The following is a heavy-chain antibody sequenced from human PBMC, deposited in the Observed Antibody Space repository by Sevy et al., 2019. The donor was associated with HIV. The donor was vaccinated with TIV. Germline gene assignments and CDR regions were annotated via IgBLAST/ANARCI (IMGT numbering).Heavy chain of an antibody. D-gene: IGHD3-10*01. CDR2: VSAYTGNT. CDR3: ARDSIPMVQGVIITPYYYGMDV. J-gene: IGHJ6*02. V-gene: IGHV1-18*01. Sequence: ASVKVSCKASGYTFASNGISWVRQAPGQGLEWMGWVSAYTGNTNYAQKFQGRVTMTTDTSTRTAYMELRSLRSDDTAVYYCARDSIPMVQGVIITPYYYGMDVWGQGTTVTVSS. CDR1: GYTFASNG.